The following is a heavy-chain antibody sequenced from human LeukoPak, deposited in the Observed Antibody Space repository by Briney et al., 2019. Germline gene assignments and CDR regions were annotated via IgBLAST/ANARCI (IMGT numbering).Heavy chain of an antibody. CDR1: GGSISSYY. Sequence: SETLSLTCTVSGGSISSYYWSWIRQPAGKGLEWIGRIYTSGSTNYNPSLKSRVTMSVDTSKNQFSLKLSSVTAADTAVYYCARHPWYYGSGSYYIYYFDYWGQGTLVTVSS. V-gene: IGHV4-4*07. CDR2: IYTSGST. CDR3: ARHPWYYGSGSYYIYYFDY. J-gene: IGHJ4*02. D-gene: IGHD3-10*01.